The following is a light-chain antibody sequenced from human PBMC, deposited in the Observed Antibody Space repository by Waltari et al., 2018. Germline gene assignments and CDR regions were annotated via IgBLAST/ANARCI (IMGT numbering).Light chain of an antibody. CDR2: DVT. CDR3: SSFTSSTTGI. Sequence: SALTQPDSVSGSPGQSITIPCSGISSDSGGYNYVSWYQQHPGEAPKVIIYDVTNPPSGVSNRFSGSKSGSSASLIISGLQPEDEAVYYCSSFTSSTTGIFGGGTKLTVL. V-gene: IGLV2-14*03. CDR1: SSDSGGYNY. J-gene: IGLJ2*01.